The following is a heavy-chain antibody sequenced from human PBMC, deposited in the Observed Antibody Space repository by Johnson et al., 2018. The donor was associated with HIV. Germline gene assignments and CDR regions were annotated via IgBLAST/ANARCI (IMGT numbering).Heavy chain of an antibody. CDR2: IKQDGSER. CDR1: GFTFSSYG. J-gene: IGHJ3*02. Sequence: VQLVESGGGVVQPGGSLRLSCAASGFTFSSYGMHWVRQAPGKGLEWVANIKQDGSERYYVDSLKGRFTISRDNAKNSLYLQMNSLRAEDTAVYYCARDKGGGSDAFDIWGQGTMVTVSS. D-gene: IGHD2-15*01. V-gene: IGHV3-7*01. CDR3: ARDKGGGSDAFDI.